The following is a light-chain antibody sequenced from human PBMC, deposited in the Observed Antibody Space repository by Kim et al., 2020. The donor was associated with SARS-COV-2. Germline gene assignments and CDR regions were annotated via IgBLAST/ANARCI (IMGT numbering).Light chain of an antibody. CDR3: SSYAASNNVV. CDR2: EVS. V-gene: IGLV2-8*01. J-gene: IGLJ2*01. CDR1: SSDVGHVYNY. Sequence: QSVLTQPPSASGSPGQSVTISCTGTSSDVGHVYNYVSWYQQHPGKAPKLMIYEVSKRPSGVPDRFSGSKSGNTASLTVSGLQADDEADYYCSSYAASNNVVFGGGTQLTVL.